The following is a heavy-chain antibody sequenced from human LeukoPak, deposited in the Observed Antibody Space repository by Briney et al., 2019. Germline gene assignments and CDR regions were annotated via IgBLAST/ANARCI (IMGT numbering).Heavy chain of an antibody. CDR3: TRRGYYYMDV. CDR1: GFTFSGSA. V-gene: IGHV3-73*01. Sequence: GGSLRLSCAASGFTFSGSAMHWVRQASGRGLEWVGRIRSKANSYATAYAASVKGRFTISRDDSKNTAYLQMNSLKTEDTAVYYCTRRGYYYMDVWGKGTTVTVSS. J-gene: IGHJ6*03. CDR2: IRSKANSYAT.